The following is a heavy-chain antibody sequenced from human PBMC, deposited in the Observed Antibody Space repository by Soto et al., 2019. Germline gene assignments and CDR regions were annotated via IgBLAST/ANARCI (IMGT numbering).Heavy chain of an antibody. CDR2: TYYRFKWYN. Sequence: SQTLSLTCAISGDSVSSNSAAWNWIRQSPSRGLEWLGRTYYRFKWYNDYAVSVKSRITINPDTSKNQFSLQLNSVTPEDTAVYYCARTDPYCGGDCYSSYYYYYGMDVWGQGTTVTVSS. CDR3: ARTDPYCGGDCYSSYYYYYGMDV. D-gene: IGHD2-21*02. J-gene: IGHJ6*02. CDR1: GDSVSSNSAA. V-gene: IGHV6-1*01.